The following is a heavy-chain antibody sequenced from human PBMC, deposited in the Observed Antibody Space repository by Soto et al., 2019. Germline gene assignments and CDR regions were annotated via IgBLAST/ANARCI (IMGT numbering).Heavy chain of an antibody. CDR3: ARDQGGYCSSISCRVMGRSRWFDP. CDR1: GGSISSGGYY. Sequence: PSETLSLTCTVSGGSISSGGYYWSWIRQHPGKGLEWIGYIYYSGSTYYNPSLKSRVTISVDTSKNQFSLKLSSVTAADTAVYYCARDQGGYCSSISCRVMGRSRWFDPWGQGTLVTVSS. V-gene: IGHV4-31*03. J-gene: IGHJ5*02. CDR2: IYYSGST. D-gene: IGHD2-2*01.